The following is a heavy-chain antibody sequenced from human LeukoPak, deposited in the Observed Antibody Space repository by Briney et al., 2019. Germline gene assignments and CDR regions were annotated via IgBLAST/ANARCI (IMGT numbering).Heavy chain of an antibody. CDR3: ANSPMILNGHY. CDR1: GFTFSTFG. J-gene: IGHJ4*01. V-gene: IGHV3-7*01. CDR2: IRPEGTKK. Sequence: GGSLRLSCAASGFTFSTFGMTWVRQARGKGLEWVANIRPEGTKKFYADFVEGRFTICRDNAKNSLYLPMRSLRAEHTPVYYCANSPMILNGHYWGHGALVTDCS. D-gene: IGHD3-22*01.